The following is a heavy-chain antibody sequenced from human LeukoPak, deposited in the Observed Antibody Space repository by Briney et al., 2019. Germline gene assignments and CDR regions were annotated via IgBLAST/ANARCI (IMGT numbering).Heavy chain of an antibody. CDR2: IYYSGST. Sequence: GSLRLSCAASGFTVSSNYMSWIRQPPGKGLEWIGSIYYSGSTYYNPSLKSRVTISVDTSKNQFSLKLSSVTAADTAVYYCARGAAYAYSYGPFDYWGQGTLVTVSS. J-gene: IGHJ4*02. CDR3: ARGAAYAYSYGPFDY. CDR1: GFTVSSNY. V-gene: IGHV4-39*07. D-gene: IGHD5-18*01.